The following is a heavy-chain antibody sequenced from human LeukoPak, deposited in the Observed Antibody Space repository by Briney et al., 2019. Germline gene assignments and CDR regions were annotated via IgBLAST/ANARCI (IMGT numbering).Heavy chain of an antibody. V-gene: IGHV4-39*07. CDR1: GGSISSSSYF. CDR2: IYHSGST. Sequence: PSETLSLTCTVSGGSISSSSYFWGWIRQPPGKGLEWIGSIYHSGSTYYNPSLRSRVTISVDTSKNQFSLNLTSFTAADTAVYYCARDLSVGSSGWYGSWGQGTLVTVSS. J-gene: IGHJ5*01. D-gene: IGHD6-19*01. CDR3: ARDLSVGSSGWYGS.